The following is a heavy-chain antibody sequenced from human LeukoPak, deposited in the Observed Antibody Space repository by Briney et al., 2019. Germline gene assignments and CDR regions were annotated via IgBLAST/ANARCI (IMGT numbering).Heavy chain of an antibody. J-gene: IGHJ4*02. CDR3: ARENPSGSYYTDIN. D-gene: IGHD3-10*01. CDR1: GGSISSGGYY. V-gene: IGHV4-31*03. CDR2: IYYSGST. Sequence: PSETLSLTCTVSGGSISSGGYYWSWIRQHPGKGLEWIGYIYYSGSTYYNPSLKSRVTISVDTSKNQFSLKLSSVTAADTAVYYCARENPSGSYYTDINWGQGTLVTVSS.